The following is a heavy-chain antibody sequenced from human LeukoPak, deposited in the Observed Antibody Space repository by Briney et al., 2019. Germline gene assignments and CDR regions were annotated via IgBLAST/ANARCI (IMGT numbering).Heavy chain of an antibody. CDR3: ARAPGPNYYDSSGLFDY. V-gene: IGHV1-2*02. J-gene: IGHJ4*02. Sequence: ASVKVSCKASGYTFTSYGISWVRQAPGQGLEWMGWINPNSGGTRSAQKFQGRVTMTRDTSISTAYMELSSLRYDDTAVYYCARAPGPNYYDSSGLFDYWAKETLVTVSS. D-gene: IGHD3-22*01. CDR2: INPNSGGT. CDR1: GYTFTSYG.